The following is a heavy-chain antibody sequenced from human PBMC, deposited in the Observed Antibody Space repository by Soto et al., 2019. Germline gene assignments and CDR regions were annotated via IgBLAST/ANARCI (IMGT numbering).Heavy chain of an antibody. CDR3: ARASSYYYYGMDV. CDR1: GLSFSGYY. V-gene: IGHV4-34*01. Sequence: SETLSLTCAVYGLSFSGYYWIWIRQPPGKGLEWIGEINHSGSTNYNPSLKSRVTISVDTSKNQFSLKLSSVTAADTAVYYCARASSYYYYGMDVWGQGTTVTVSS. CDR2: INHSGST. D-gene: IGHD2-2*01. J-gene: IGHJ6*02.